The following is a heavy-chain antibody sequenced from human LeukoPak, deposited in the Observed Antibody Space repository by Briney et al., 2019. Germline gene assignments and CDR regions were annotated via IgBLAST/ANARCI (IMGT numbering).Heavy chain of an antibody. D-gene: IGHD3-3*01. J-gene: IGHJ4*02. CDR1: GGSITSSSYY. V-gene: IGHV4-39*01. CDR2: VYYSGST. Sequence: SETLSLTCTVSGGSITSSSYYWGWIRQPPGKGLEWIGSVYYSGSTYYNPSLKSRVTMSVDTSKNQFSLKLSSVTAADTAVYYCARACADFWSGYYINWGQGTLVTVSS. CDR3: ARACADFWSGYYIN.